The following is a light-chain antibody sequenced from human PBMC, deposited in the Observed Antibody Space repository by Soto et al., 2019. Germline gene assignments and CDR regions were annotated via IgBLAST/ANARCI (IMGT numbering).Light chain of an antibody. Sequence: DIQMTQSPSSLSASVGDRVTITCQASQDIDNYLNWYQQKPGKAPRLLIYDLSTLQTGVPSRFSGSGSGTDFTFAISSLQPEDIATYYCQQSHNLPLSFGGGTKVQI. V-gene: IGKV1-33*01. CDR2: DLS. CDR3: QQSHNLPLS. CDR1: QDIDNY. J-gene: IGKJ4*01.